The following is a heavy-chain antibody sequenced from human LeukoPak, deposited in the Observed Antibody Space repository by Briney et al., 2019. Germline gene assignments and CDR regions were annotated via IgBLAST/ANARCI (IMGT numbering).Heavy chain of an antibody. CDR1: GFTFSSYA. Sequence: PGGSLRLSCAASGFTFSSYAMSWVRLAPGKGLEWVSAISGSGGSTYYADSVKGRFTISRDNSKNTLYLQMNSLRAEDTAVYYCANGKPGYSSYSDYWGQGTLVTVSS. CDR3: ANGKPGYSSYSDY. D-gene: IGHD6-19*01. J-gene: IGHJ4*02. CDR2: ISGSGGST. V-gene: IGHV3-23*01.